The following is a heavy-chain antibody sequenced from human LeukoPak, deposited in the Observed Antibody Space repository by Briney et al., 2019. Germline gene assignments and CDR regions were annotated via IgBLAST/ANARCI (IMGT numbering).Heavy chain of an antibody. CDR1: GDSINNYY. J-gene: IGHJ6*03. CDR2: IYYSGST. D-gene: IGHD3-3*01. V-gene: IGHV4-59*01. Sequence: SETLSLTCTVSGDSINNYYWSWIRQPPGKGLEWIGYIYYSGSTNYNPSLKSRVTISVDTSKNQFSLKLSSVTAADTAVYYCARVIGSPSNYDFSFHYYYYMDVWGKGTTVTVSS. CDR3: ARVIGSPSNYDFSFHYYYYMDV.